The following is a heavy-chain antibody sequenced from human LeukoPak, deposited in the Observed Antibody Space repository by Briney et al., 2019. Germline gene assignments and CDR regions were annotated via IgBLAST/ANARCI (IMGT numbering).Heavy chain of an antibody. D-gene: IGHD3-10*01. CDR2: ISGSGGIR. J-gene: IGHJ4*02. CDR1: GFTFSSYA. CDR3: ARDWFFFD. V-gene: IGHV3-23*01. Sequence: GGSLRLSCAASGFTFSSYAMSWVRQGPGKGLEWVSEISGSGGIRYYADSVKGRFTLSRDNSKNTVYLQMNSLRVEDTAVYYCARDWFFFDWGQGTLVTVSS.